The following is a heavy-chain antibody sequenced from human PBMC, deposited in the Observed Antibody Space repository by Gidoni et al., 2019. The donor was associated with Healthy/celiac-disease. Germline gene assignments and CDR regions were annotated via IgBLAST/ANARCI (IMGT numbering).Heavy chain of an antibody. CDR2: FIPIFGTA. CDR1: GGTFSSYA. CDR3: ARGRSTHKFDY. V-gene: IGHV1-69*01. D-gene: IGHD2-15*01. J-gene: IGHJ4*02. Sequence: QVQLVQSGAEVKKPGSSVKVSCKASGGTFSSYAISWVRQATGHGLEWMGGFIPIFGTANYAQKFQGRVTIPADESTSTAYMELRSLRSEATAVYYCARGRSTHKFDYWGQGTLVTVSS.